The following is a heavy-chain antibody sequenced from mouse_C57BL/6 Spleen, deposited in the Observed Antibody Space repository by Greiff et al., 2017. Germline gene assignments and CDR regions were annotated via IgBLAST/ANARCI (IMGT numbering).Heavy chain of an antibody. D-gene: IGHD4-1*01. V-gene: IGHV14-4*01. CDR3: TTTGTFAY. Sequence: VQLQQSGAELVRPGASVKLSCTASGFNIKDDYMHWVKQRPEQGLEWIGWIDPETGDTAYASKFQGKATITADTSSNTAYLQLRSLTSEDTAVYYCTTTGTFAYWGQGTLVTVSA. CDR1: GFNIKDDY. J-gene: IGHJ3*01. CDR2: IDPETGDT.